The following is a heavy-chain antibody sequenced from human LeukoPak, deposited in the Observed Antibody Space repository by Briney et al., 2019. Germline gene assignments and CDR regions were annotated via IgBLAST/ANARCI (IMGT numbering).Heavy chain of an antibody. V-gene: IGHV4-39*01. D-gene: IGHD6-19*01. Sequence: SETLSLTCTVSGGSISSSNYYWGWIRQPPGKGLEWVGSVHYTGGTYYNPSLKSRVTMSVDTSKNQFSLKLSSVTAADTAVYYCAKLAVAANRWFDPWGPGTLVSVSS. CDR3: AKLAVAANRWFDP. J-gene: IGHJ5*02. CDR2: VHYTGGT. CDR1: GGSISSSNYY.